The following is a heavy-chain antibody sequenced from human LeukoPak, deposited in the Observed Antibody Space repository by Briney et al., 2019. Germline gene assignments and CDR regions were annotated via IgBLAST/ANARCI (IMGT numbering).Heavy chain of an antibody. D-gene: IGHD3-10*01. CDR2: INWNGGST. J-gene: IGHJ6*03. CDR3: ATDYYGSRVRYYYYMDV. CDR1: GFTFDDHG. Sequence: GSLRLSCAASGFTFDDHGMSWVRQAPGKGLEWVSGINWNGGSTGYADSVKGRFTISRDNAKNSLYLQMNSLRAEDTALYYCATDYYGSRVRYYYYMDVRGKGTTVTVSS. V-gene: IGHV3-20*04.